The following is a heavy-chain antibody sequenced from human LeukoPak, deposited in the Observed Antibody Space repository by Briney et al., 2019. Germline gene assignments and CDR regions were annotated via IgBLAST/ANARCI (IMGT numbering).Heavy chain of an antibody. CDR3: ARGPLRGKAFDY. Sequence: GGSLRLSCAASGFTFSSYAMHWVRQAPGKGLEWVAVISYDGSNKYYADSVKGRFTISRDNSKNTLYLQMNSLGAEDTAVYYCARGPLRGKAFDYWGQGTLVTVSS. V-gene: IGHV3-30*04. J-gene: IGHJ4*02. CDR2: ISYDGSNK. D-gene: IGHD1-26*01. CDR1: GFTFSSYA.